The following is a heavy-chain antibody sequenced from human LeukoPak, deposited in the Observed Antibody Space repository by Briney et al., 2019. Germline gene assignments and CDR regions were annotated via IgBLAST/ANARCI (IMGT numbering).Heavy chain of an antibody. CDR2: ISGSGAST. D-gene: IGHD2-21*02. CDR3: ARDAYCGGDCYSGGDAFDI. CDR1: GFTFSTYA. Sequence: PGGSLRLSCAASGFTFSTYAMSWVRQAPGKGLEWVSAISGSGASTYYADSVKGRFTISRDNSKNTLYLQMSSLRAEDTAVYYCARDAYCGGDCYSGGDAFDIWGQGTMVTVSS. J-gene: IGHJ3*02. V-gene: IGHV3-23*01.